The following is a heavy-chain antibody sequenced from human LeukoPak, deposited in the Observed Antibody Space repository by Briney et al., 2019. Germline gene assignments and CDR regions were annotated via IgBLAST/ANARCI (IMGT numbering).Heavy chain of an antibody. D-gene: IGHD3-22*01. CDR3: ARAMNSWFLLDLDY. CDR2: IRYDGSNK. CDR1: GFTFSSYG. V-gene: IGHV3-30*02. Sequence: PGGSLRLSCAASGFTFSSYGMHWVRQAPGKGLEWVAFIRYDGSNKYYADSVKGRFTISRDNSKNTLYLHVNSLRPEDTAVYYCARAMNSWFLLDLDYWGQGNLVTVSS. J-gene: IGHJ4*02.